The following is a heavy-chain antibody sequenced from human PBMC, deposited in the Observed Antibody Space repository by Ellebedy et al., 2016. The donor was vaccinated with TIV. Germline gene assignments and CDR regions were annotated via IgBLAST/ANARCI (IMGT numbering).Heavy chain of an antibody. J-gene: IGHJ6*02. D-gene: IGHD4-17*01. CDR1: GSSFTSYW. V-gene: IGHV5-10-1*01. CDR2: IDPSDSYT. CDR3: ARSFYGDYGVGYYYYGMDV. Sequence: GESLKISXKGSGSSFTSYWISWVRQMPGKGLEWMGRIDPSDSYTNYSPSFQGHVTISADKSISTAYLQWSSLKASDTAMYYCARSFYGDYGVGYYYYGMDVWGQGTTVTVSS.